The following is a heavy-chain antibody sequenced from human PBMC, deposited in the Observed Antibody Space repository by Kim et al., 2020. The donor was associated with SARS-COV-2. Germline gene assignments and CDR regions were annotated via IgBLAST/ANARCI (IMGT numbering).Heavy chain of an antibody. D-gene: IGHD2-2*01. CDR2: ISYDTSSK. CDR1: GFTFSNSC. V-gene: IGHV3-30-3*01. Sequence: GGSLRLSCAASGFTFSNSCIHWVRQAPGKGLEWMALISYDTSSKYHAYAVKGRFTISRDKSENTLYLQINSLRAKDTAVYYCSRGPDQLLSDTFQYYAM. CDR3: SRGPDQLLSDTFQYYAM. J-gene: IGHJ6*01.